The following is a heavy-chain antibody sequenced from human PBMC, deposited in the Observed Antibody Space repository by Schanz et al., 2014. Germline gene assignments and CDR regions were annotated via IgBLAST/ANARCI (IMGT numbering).Heavy chain of an antibody. Sequence: VPLVESGGGLVKPGGSLRLSCTASGFTFSDYYMTWIRQAPGKGLEWVANIKGDSSVKAYVDSVRGRFTLSRDNVKNSVYLQMNSLRVEDTAVYYCARDPNSVNELDYWGQGTLVTVSS. J-gene: IGHJ4*02. CDR1: GFTFSDYY. CDR2: IKGDSSVK. CDR3: ARDPNSVNELDY. D-gene: IGHD5-12*01. V-gene: IGHV3-7*03.